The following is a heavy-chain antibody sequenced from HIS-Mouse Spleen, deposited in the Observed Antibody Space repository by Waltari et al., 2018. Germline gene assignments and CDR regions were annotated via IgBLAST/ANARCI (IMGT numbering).Heavy chain of an antibody. CDR1: GGSISSGGYY. V-gene: IGHV4-31*03. CDR2: IYYSGST. Sequence: QVQLQESGPGLVKPSQTLSLTCTVSGGSISSGGYYWSWIRQHRGKGLEWIGYIYYSGSTYYNPSLKSRVTISVDTSKNQFSLKLSSVTAADTAVYYCAREKTRVGIALGAFDIWGQGTMVTVSS. D-gene: IGHD2-21*01. J-gene: IGHJ3*02. CDR3: AREKTRVGIALGAFDI.